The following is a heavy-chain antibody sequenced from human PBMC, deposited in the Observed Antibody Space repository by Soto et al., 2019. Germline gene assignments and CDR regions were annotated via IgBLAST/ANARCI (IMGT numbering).Heavy chain of an antibody. Sequence: GGSLRLSCAASGFTFDDYGMSWVRQAPGKGLEWVSGINWNGGSTGYADSVKGRFTISRDNAKNSLYLQMNSLRAGDTAVYYCARGSDRANSLWGQGTLVTVAS. CDR1: GFTFDDYG. D-gene: IGHD2-15*01. V-gene: IGHV3-20*04. CDR2: INWNGGST. CDR3: ARGSDRANSL. J-gene: IGHJ4*02.